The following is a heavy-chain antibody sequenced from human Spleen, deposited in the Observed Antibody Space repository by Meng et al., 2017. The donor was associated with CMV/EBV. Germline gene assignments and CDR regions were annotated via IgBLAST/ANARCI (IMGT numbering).Heavy chain of an antibody. Sequence: GGSLRLSCAASGFTFSNVWMSWVRQAPGKGLEWVGRTKSKSDGGTTDYAAPVKGRFSISRDDSKNTLYLQMDSLKTEDTAVYYCTTESYCGSTSCYLVPFGGWGQGTLVTVSS. CDR2: TKSKSDGGTT. V-gene: IGHV3-15*01. D-gene: IGHD2-2*01. CDR3: TTESYCGSTSCYLVPFGG. CDR1: GFTFSNVW. J-gene: IGHJ4*02.